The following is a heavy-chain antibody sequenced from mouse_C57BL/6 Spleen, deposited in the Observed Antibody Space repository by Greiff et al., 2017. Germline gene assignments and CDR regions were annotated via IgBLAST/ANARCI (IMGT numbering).Heavy chain of an antibody. J-gene: IGHJ2*01. D-gene: IGHD3-2*02. CDR2: ISGGGGNT. CDR1: GFTFSSYT. V-gene: IGHV5-9*01. CDR3: ARQLSYFDY. Sequence: EVMLVESGGGLVKPGGSLKLSCAASGFTFSSYTMSWVRQTPEKRLEWVATISGGGGNTYYPDSVKGRFTISRDNAKNTLYLQMSSLRSEDTALYYCARQLSYFDYWGQGTTLTVSS.